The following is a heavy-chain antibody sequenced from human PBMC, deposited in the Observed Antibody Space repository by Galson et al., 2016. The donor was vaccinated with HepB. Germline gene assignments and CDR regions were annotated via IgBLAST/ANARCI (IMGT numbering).Heavy chain of an antibody. CDR2: IQSDGSTT. CDR3: SRDSNGDNFFDY. D-gene: IGHD4-17*01. V-gene: IGHV3-74*01. Sequence: SLRLSCAASGFTFSTYWMHWVRQAPGKGLVWVSRIQSDGSTTTYADSVKGRFTISRDNVKKLLYLQMNSLRAEDTAVYYCSRDSNGDNFFDYWGQGTLVTVSS. CDR1: GFTFSTYW. J-gene: IGHJ4*02.